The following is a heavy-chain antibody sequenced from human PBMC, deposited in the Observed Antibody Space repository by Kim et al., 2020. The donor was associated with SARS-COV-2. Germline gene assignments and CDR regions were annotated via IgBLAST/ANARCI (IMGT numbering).Heavy chain of an antibody. CDR3: ARGTPIKYITMVRGELVF. CDR2: INPSGGST. D-gene: IGHD3-10*01. Sequence: ASVKVSCKASGYTFTSYYMHWVRQAPGQGLEWMGIINPSGGSTSYAQKFQGRVTMTRDTSTSTVYMELSSLRSEDTAVYYCARGTPIKYITMVRGELVFWGQGTLVTVSS. CDR1: GYTFTSYY. J-gene: IGHJ4*02. V-gene: IGHV1-46*01.